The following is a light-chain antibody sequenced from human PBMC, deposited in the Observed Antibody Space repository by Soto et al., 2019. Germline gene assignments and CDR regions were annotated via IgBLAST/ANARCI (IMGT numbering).Light chain of an antibody. Sequence: EIVLTQSPGTLSLSPGERATLSCRASQSVSSSYLAWYQQKPGQAPRLLSYGASSRATGIPDRISGSGSGTDFSLTISRLEPEDFAVYYCHQYGSSPSTFGQGTEVEIK. J-gene: IGKJ1*01. V-gene: IGKV3-20*01. CDR3: HQYGSSPST. CDR2: GAS. CDR1: QSVSSSY.